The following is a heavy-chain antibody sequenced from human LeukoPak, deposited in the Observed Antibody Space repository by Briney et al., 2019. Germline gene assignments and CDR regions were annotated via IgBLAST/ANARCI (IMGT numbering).Heavy chain of an antibody. CDR3: AREGYSSSREENYYYMDV. J-gene: IGHJ6*03. CDR2: ISSSSSYI. V-gene: IGHV3-21*01. Sequence: GGSLRLSCAASGFTFSSYSMNWVRQAPGKGLEWVSSISSSSSYIYYADSVKGRFTISRGNAKNSLYLQMNSLRAEDTAVYYCAREGYSSSREENYYYMDVWGKGTTVTVSS. D-gene: IGHD6-13*01. CDR1: GFTFSSYS.